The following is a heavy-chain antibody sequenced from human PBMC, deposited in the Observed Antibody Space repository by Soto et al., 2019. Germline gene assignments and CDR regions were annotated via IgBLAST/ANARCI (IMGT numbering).Heavy chain of an antibody. CDR3: ARDTRFPSWCGRQISGTYYGMDV. CDR1: GYTFTGYY. CDR2: INPNSGGT. Sequence: ASVKVSCKASGYTFTGYYMHWVRQAPGQGLEWMGWINPNSGGTNYAQKFQGWVTMTRDTSISTAYMELSRLRSDDTAVYYCARDTRFPSWCGRQISGTYYGMDVWGQGTTVTVSS. J-gene: IGHJ6*02. D-gene: IGHD3-3*01. V-gene: IGHV1-2*04.